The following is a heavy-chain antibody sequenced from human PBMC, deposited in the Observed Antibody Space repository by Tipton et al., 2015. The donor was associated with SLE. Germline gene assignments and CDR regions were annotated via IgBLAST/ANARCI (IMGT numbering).Heavy chain of an antibody. CDR2: IHKSGST. CDR1: GYSISSGYH. J-gene: IGHJ4*02. D-gene: IGHD2-15*01. V-gene: IGHV4-38-2*01. CDR3: ASEGGSFVFFDS. Sequence: TLSLTCAVSGYSISSGYHWAWIRQPPGEGLEWIAHIHKSGSTYYNPSLKSRVTILMDKSKNEFSLKVTSVTAADTAVYYCASEGGSFVFFDSWGQGTQVTVSP.